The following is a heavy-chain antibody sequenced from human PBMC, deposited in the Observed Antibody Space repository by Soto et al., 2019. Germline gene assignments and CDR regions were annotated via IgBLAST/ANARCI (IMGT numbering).Heavy chain of an antibody. D-gene: IGHD6-19*01. CDR1: GYTFTSYG. J-gene: IGHJ6*03. CDR2: ISAYNGNT. V-gene: IGHV1-18*01. Sequence: ASVKVSCKASGYTFTSYGISWVRQAPGQGLEWMGWISAYNGNTNYAQKFQERVTITRDMSASTAYMELSSLRSEDTAVYYCARLGGGWEAYFYYMDVWGKGTTVTVS. CDR3: ARLGGGWEAYFYYMDV.